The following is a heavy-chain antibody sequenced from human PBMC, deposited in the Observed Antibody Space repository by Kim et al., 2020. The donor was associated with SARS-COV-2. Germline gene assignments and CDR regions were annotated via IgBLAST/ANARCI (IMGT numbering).Heavy chain of an antibody. V-gene: IGHV3-23*01. D-gene: IGHD3-10*01. CDR3: AKVRGKNNYYGMDV. J-gene: IGHJ6*02. Sequence: YAESVKGRFTVSRESSKNTLYLEMSSLRAEDTALYYCAKVRGKNNYYGMDVWGRGTTVTVSS.